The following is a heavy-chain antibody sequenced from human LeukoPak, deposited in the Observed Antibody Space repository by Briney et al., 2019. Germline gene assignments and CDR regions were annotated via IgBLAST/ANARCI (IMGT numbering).Heavy chain of an antibody. CDR2: IIPILGIA. J-gene: IGHJ4*02. Sequence: SVKVSCKASGGTFSSYAISWVRQAPGQGLEWMGRIIPILGIANYAQKLQGRVTITADKSTSTAYMELSSLRSEDTAVYYCARDSLQGDDYYDSSGYQGDWGQGTLVTVSS. D-gene: IGHD3-22*01. CDR1: GGTFSSYA. V-gene: IGHV1-69*04. CDR3: ARDSLQGDDYYDSSGYQGD.